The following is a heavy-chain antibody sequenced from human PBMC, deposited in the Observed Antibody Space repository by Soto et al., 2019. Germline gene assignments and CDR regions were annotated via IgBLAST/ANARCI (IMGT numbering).Heavy chain of an antibody. J-gene: IGHJ5*02. CDR3: ARSSDDYVFFWFDP. CDR1: GYTFTSYG. Sequence: ASVKVSCKASGYTFTSYGTSWVRQAPGQGLEWMGWISAYNGNTNYAQKLQGRVTMTTDTSTSTAYMELRSLRSDDTAVYYCARSSDDYVFFWFDPWGQGTLVTVSS. CDR2: ISAYNGNT. D-gene: IGHD4-17*01. V-gene: IGHV1-18*01.